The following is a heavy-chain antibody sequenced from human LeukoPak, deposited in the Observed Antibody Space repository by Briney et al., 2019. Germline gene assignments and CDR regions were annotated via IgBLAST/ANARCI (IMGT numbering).Heavy chain of an antibody. CDR3: ARQLSTAFDI. CDR2: IYPGDSDT. J-gene: IGHJ3*02. V-gene: IGHV5-51*01. D-gene: IGHD5/OR15-5a*01. Sequence: KVSCKASGYSFTGYYIHWVRQAPGQGLAWMGIIYPGDSDTRYSPSFQGQVTISADKSISTAYLQWSSLKASDTAMYYCARQLSTAFDIWGQGTMVTVSS. CDR1: GYSFTGYY.